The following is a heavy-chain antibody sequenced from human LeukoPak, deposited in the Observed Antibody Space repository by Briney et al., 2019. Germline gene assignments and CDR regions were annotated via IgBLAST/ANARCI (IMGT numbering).Heavy chain of an antibody. CDR2: IYYSGST. D-gene: IGHD2-21*02. CDR1: GGSISSYY. Sequence: WETLSLTCTVSGGSISSYYWSWIRQPTGKGLEWIGYIYYSGSTNYNPSLKSRVTISVDTSKNQFSLKLSSVTAADTAVYYCAGCDPNWFDPWGQGTLVTVSS. CDR3: AGCDPNWFDP. V-gene: IGHV4-59*01. J-gene: IGHJ5*02.